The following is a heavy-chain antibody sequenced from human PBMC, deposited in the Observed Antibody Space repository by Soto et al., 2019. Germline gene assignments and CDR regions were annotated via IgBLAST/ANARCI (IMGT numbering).Heavy chain of an antibody. V-gene: IGHV3-30*04. CDR3: VRDGEDWNDRTLDL. Sequence: QVQLVESGGGVVQPGRSLRLSCAASGFTFRRYDMHWVRQAPGKGLEWVAVISNGGTNKYYADSVKCRFTISRDNSKNSLYLQMESLRPEDTALYYCVRDGEDWNDRTLDLWGQGTLVTVYS. CDR2: ISNGGTNK. D-gene: IGHD1-1*01. CDR1: GFTFRRYD. J-gene: IGHJ5*02.